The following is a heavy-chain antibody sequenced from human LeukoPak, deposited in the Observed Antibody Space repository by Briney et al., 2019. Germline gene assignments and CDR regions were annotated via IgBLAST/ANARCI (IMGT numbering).Heavy chain of an antibody. V-gene: IGHV3-23*01. CDR2: ISGSGDST. Sequence: PRGSLRLSCAASGFSFSSYAMTWVRQAPGKGLEWVSAISGSGDSTYYADSVKGRFTISRDNSKNTLFLQMNSLRAEDTAVYYCAKDSGYHYNYFDYWGQGTLVTVSS. D-gene: IGHD5-12*01. CDR3: AKDSGYHYNYFDY. J-gene: IGHJ4*02. CDR1: GFSFSSYA.